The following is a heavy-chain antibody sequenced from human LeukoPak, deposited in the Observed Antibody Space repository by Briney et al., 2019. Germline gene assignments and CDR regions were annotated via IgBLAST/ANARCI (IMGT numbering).Heavy chain of an antibody. CDR3: ASSGADCSGGSCWGRGYYYYYMDV. CDR1: GYTFTTFD. V-gene: IGHV1-46*03. CDR2: INPSGGST. J-gene: IGHJ6*03. Sequence: EASVKVSCKASGYTFTTFDINWVRQAPGQGLEWMGIINPSGGSTSYAQKFQGRVTMTRDTSTSTVYMELSSLRSEDTAVYYCASSGADCSGGSCWGRGYYYYYMDVWGKGTTVTVSS. D-gene: IGHD2-15*01.